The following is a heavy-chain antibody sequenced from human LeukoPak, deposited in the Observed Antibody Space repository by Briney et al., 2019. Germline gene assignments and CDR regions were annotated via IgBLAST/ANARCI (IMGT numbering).Heavy chain of an antibody. D-gene: IGHD4-11*01. V-gene: IGHV4-34*01. Sequence: PSVTLSLTCAVYGGSFSGYYWSWIRQPPGKGLEWIGEINHSGSTNYNPSLKSRVTISVDTSKNQFSLKLSSVTAADTAVYYCASSYTPPAYYFDYWGQGTLVTVSS. CDR3: ASSYTPPAYYFDY. J-gene: IGHJ4*02. CDR1: GGSFSGYY. CDR2: INHSGST.